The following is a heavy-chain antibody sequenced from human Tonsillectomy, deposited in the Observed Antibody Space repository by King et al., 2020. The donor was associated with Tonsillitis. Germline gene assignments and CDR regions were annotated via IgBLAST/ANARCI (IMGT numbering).Heavy chain of an antibody. CDR3: ASLHSIGWYTWFDP. CDR2: IYYSGST. V-gene: IGHV4-59*08. Sequence: VQLQESGPGLVKPSETLSLTCTVSGGSISSYYWSWIRQPPGKGLEWIGYIYYSGSTNYNPSLKSRVTISVDTSKNQSSLKLSSVTAADTAVYYCASLHSIGWYTWFDPWGQGTLVTVSS. J-gene: IGHJ5*02. CDR1: GGSISSYY. D-gene: IGHD6-19*01.